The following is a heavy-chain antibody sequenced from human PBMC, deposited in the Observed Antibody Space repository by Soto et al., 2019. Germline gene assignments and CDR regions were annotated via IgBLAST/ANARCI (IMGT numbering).Heavy chain of an antibody. V-gene: IGHV3-23*01. Sequence: EVQSLESGGGFIHPGGSLRLSCAASGFSFSSFAMNWVRQAPGKGLEWVSIISGSADSTFYADSVKGRFTISRDNSKSTLYLQTNSLRAEDTAVYYCAKTRGAMIYAISVYGMDVWGQGTTVTVSS. J-gene: IGHJ6*02. CDR1: GFSFSSFA. D-gene: IGHD2-8*01. CDR3: AKTRGAMIYAISVYGMDV. CDR2: ISGSADST.